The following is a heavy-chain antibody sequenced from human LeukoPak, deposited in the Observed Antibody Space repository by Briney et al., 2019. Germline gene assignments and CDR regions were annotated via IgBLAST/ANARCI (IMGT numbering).Heavy chain of an antibody. Sequence: GASVKVSCKASGYTFTSYGISWVRQAPGQGLEWMGWISAYNGNTNYAQKFQGWVTMTRDTSISTAYMELSRLRSDDTAVYYCARANLPYYYDSSGYHFQHWGQGTLVTVSS. D-gene: IGHD3-22*01. CDR3: ARANLPYYYDSSGYHFQH. CDR2: ISAYNGNT. CDR1: GYTFTSYG. V-gene: IGHV1-18*01. J-gene: IGHJ1*01.